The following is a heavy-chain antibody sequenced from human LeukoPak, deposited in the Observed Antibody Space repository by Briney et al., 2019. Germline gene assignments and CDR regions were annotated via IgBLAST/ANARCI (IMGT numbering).Heavy chain of an antibody. Sequence: SETLSLTCTVYGGSFSGYYWSWIRQPPGKGLEWIGEINHSGSTNYNPSLKSRVTISVDTSKNQFSLKLSSVTAADTAVYYCARAVLVATIPNYYYYMDVWGKGTTVTVSS. V-gene: IGHV4-34*01. CDR1: GGSFSGYY. J-gene: IGHJ6*03. CDR3: ARAVLVATIPNYYYYMDV. CDR2: INHSGST. D-gene: IGHD5-12*01.